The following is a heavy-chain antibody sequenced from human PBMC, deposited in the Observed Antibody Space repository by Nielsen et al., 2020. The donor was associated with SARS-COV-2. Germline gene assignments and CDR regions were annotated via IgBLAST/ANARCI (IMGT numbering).Heavy chain of an antibody. V-gene: IGHV3-7*01. CDR2: IKPDGSEK. CDR3: ARDWSRAFDV. CDR1: GFTFDNYA. J-gene: IGHJ3*01. Sequence: GGSLRLSCAASGFTFDNYAMHWVRQVPGKGLEWVADIKPDGSEKVYVDSVKGRFTISRDNAKNSMSLQMNSLRVEDTAVYYCARDWSRAFDVWGQGTMVTVSS.